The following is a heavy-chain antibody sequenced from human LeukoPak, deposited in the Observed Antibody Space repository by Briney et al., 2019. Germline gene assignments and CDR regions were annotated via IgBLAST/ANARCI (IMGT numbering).Heavy chain of an antibody. CDR1: GYTFTSYY. V-gene: IGHV1-46*01. CDR3: ASTYSSMEGLFDP. J-gene: IGHJ5*02. D-gene: IGHD6-13*01. Sequence: GASVKVSCKASGYTFTSYYMHWVRQAPGQGLEWMGIINPSGGSTSYAQKFQGRVTMTRDTSTSTVYMELSSLRSEDTAVYYCASTYSSMEGLFDPWGQGTLVTVSS. CDR2: INPSGGST.